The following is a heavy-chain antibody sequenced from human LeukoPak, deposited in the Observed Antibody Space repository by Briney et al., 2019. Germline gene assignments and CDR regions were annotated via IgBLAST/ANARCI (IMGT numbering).Heavy chain of an antibody. D-gene: IGHD2-15*01. CDR2: ISAYNGNT. CDR3: ARDTPLGYCSGGSCYSDAFDI. CDR1: GYTFTSYG. Sequence: ASVKVSCKASGYTFTSYGISWVRQAPGQGLEWMGWISAYNGNTNYAQKLQGRVTMTTDTSTSTAYMELRSLRSDDTAVYYCARDTPLGYCSGGSCYSDAFDIWGQGTMVTVSS. J-gene: IGHJ3*02. V-gene: IGHV1-18*01.